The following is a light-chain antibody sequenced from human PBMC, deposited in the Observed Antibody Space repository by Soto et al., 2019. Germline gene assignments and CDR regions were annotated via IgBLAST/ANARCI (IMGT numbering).Light chain of an antibody. J-gene: IGKJ2*01. Sequence: EIVMTQSPATLSVSPGQRVTLSCRASQTLRRTYIAWYQQKPGQAPRVLIYGASKRATGIPARFSGSGSGTDFSLTISRLEPEDFAAYYCHQYDNAPQTYGQGTKVDI. CDR2: GAS. CDR1: QTLRRTY. V-gene: IGKV3-20*01. CDR3: HQYDNAPQT.